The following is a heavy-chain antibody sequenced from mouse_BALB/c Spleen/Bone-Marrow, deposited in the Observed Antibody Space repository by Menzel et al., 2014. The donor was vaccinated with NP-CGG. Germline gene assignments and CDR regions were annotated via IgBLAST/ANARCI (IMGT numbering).Heavy chain of an antibody. J-gene: IGHJ2*01. CDR1: GYTFTSSV. D-gene: IGHD2-14*01. CDR2: FNPYNDGS. CDR3: EKGGNYRYDFDY. Sequence: VQLQQPGPELVKPGASVKMSCKASGYTFTSSVMHWVKQKPGQGLEWIGYFNPYNDGSKYNEKFKGKATLTSDKSSSAAYMELSSLTSEDAAVYYCEKGGNYRYDFDYWGQGTTLTVSS. V-gene: IGHV1-14*01.